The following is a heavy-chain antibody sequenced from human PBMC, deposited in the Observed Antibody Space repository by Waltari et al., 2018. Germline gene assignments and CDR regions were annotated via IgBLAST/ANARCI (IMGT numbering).Heavy chain of an antibody. Sequence: EVQLLESGGGLVQPGGSLRLSCAASGFTFSSYAMSWVRQVPGKGLEWVSAISGSGGSTYYADSVKGRFTISRDNSKNTLYLQMNSLRAEDTAVYYCAKVSRIAADYYYGMDVWGQGTTVTVSS. CDR2: ISGSGGST. CDR3: AKVSRIAADYYYGMDV. D-gene: IGHD6-13*01. V-gene: IGHV3-23*01. CDR1: GFTFSSYA. J-gene: IGHJ6*02.